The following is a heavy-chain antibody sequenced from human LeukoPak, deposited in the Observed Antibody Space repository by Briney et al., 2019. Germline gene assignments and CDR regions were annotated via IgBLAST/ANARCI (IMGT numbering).Heavy chain of an antibody. CDR3: ARGGGGYSYGYLYYGMDV. V-gene: IGHV4-34*01. CDR2: INHSGST. Sequence: SETLSLTCAVYGGSFSGYYWSWIRQPPGKGLEWIGEINHSGSTNYNPSLKSRVTISVDTSKNQFSLKLSSVTAADMAVYYCARGGGGYSYGYLYYGMDVWGQGTTVTVSS. CDR1: GGSFSGYY. D-gene: IGHD5-18*01. J-gene: IGHJ6*02.